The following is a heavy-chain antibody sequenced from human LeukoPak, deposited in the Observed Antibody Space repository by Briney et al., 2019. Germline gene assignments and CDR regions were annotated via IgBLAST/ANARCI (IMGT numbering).Heavy chain of an antibody. J-gene: IGHJ6*02. CDR3: AKDSGSVYNNGMDV. Sequence: PGGSLRLSCAASGFSFDDYGMHWVRQGPGKGLEWASGISWNGGSIGYADSVKGRFTISRDNAKNSLYLQMNSLRGEDTALYYCAKDSGSVYNNGMDVWGQGTTVTVSS. CDR2: ISWNGGSI. D-gene: IGHD5-24*01. V-gene: IGHV3-9*01. CDR1: GFSFDDYG.